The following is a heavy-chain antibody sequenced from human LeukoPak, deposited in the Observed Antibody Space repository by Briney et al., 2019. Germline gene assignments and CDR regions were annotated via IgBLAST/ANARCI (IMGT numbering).Heavy chain of an antibody. CDR2: IYDDNT. V-gene: IGHV3-23*01. D-gene: IGHD3-10*01. Sequence: GGSLRLSCAASGFTFSTYSMNWVRQAPGKGLEWVSTIYDDNTYYADSVKGRFAISTDNSKNTLYLQMNSLRVEDTAVYFCAARKVRGVWFYLDYWGQGTLVTVSS. CDR1: GFTFSTYS. CDR3: AARKVRGVWFYLDY. J-gene: IGHJ4*02.